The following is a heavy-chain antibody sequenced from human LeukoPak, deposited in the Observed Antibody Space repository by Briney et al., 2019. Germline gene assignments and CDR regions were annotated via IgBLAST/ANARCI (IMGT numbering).Heavy chain of an antibody. CDR2: INHSGST. J-gene: IGHJ6*03. V-gene: IGHV4-34*01. CDR3: ARTVLYYGSGSYYGEYYYYYMDV. CDR1: GFTFSSYN. Sequence: GSLRLSCAASGFTFSSYNMNWVRQAPGKGLEWIGEINHSGSTNYSPSLKSRVTISVDTSKNQFSLKLSSVTAADTAVYYCARTVLYYGSGSYYGEYYYYYMDVWGKGTTVTVSS. D-gene: IGHD3-10*01.